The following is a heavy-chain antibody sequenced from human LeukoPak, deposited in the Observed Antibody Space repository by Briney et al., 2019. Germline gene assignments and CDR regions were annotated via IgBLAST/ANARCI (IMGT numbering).Heavy chain of an antibody. J-gene: IGHJ6*02. CDR1: GYTFTSYD. Sequence: ASVKVSCKASGYTFTSYDINWVRQATGQGLEWMGWMNPNSGNTGYAQKFQGRVTMTRNTSISTAYMELSSLRSEDTAVYYCARGPRYQDIVATARTYYYYYYGMDVWGQGTTVTVSS. CDR2: MNPNSGNT. CDR3: ARGPRYQDIVATARTYYYYYYGMDV. V-gene: IGHV1-8*01. D-gene: IGHD5-12*01.